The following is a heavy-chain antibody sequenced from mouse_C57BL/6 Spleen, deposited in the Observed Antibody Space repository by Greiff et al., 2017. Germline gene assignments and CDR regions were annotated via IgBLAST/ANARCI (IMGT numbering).Heavy chain of an antibody. D-gene: IGHD1-1*01. CDR2: IDPETGGT. J-gene: IGHJ2*01. Sequence: QVQLQPSGAELVRPGASVTLSCKASGYTFTDYEMHWVKQTPVHGLEWIGAIDPETGGTAYNQKFKGKAILTADKSSSTAYMELRSLTSEDSAVYYCTRALYGSSFFDYWGQGTTLTVSS. CDR1: GYTFTDYE. CDR3: TRALYGSSFFDY. V-gene: IGHV1-15*01.